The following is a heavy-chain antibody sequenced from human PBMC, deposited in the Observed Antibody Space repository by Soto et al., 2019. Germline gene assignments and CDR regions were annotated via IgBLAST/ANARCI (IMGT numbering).Heavy chain of an antibody. J-gene: IGHJ3*02. D-gene: IGHD3-22*01. CDR3: AAGYYYDSSGYHDAFDI. CDR2: IVVGSGNT. Sequence: QMQLVQSGPEVKKPGTSVKVSCKASGFTFTSSAVQWVRQARGQRLEWIGWIVVGSGNTNYAQKFQERVTITRDMSTSTAYMELSSLRSEDTAVHYCAAGYYYDSSGYHDAFDIWGQGTMVTVSS. CDR1: GFTFTSSA. V-gene: IGHV1-58*01.